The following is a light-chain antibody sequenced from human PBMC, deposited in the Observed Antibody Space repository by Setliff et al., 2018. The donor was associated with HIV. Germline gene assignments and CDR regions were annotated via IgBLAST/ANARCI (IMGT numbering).Light chain of an antibody. V-gene: IGLV1-44*01. Sequence: QSVLTQPPSASGTPGQRVTISCSGSSSNIGNNPVNWYQQLPGTAPRLLIYSNNQRPSGVPDRFSGSKSGTSASLDISGLQPEDEADYFCAPWDDSLNAWGFGGGTKVTVL. CDR1: SSNIGNNP. CDR3: APWDDSLNAWG. J-gene: IGLJ3*02. CDR2: SNN.